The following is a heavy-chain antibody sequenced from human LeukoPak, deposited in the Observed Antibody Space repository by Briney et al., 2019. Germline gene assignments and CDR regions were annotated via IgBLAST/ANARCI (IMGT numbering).Heavy chain of an antibody. V-gene: IGHV4-38-2*02. CDR1: GYSISSGYY. CDR2: IYHSGST. J-gene: IGHJ5*02. Sequence: PSETLSLTCTVSGYSISSGYYWGWIRQPPGKGLEWIGSIYHSGSTYYNPSLKSRVTISVDTSKNQFSLKLSSVTAADTAVYYCARFRPLNWFDPWGQGTLVTVSS. CDR3: ARFRPLNWFDP.